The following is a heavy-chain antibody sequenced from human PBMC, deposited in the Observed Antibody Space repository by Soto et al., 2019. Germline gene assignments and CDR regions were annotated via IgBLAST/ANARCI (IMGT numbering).Heavy chain of an antibody. CDR3: AKDSPAGTGCFERYYYYGMDV. D-gene: IGHD6-13*01. CDR1: GFTFSSYA. CDR2: ISGSGGST. J-gene: IGHJ6*02. Sequence: GGSLRLSCAASGFTFSSYAMSWVRQAPGKGLEWVSAISGSGGSTYYADSVKGRLTISRDNSKNTLYLQMNSLRAEDTAVYYCAKDSPAGTGCFERYYYYGMDVWGQGTTVTVSS. V-gene: IGHV3-23*01.